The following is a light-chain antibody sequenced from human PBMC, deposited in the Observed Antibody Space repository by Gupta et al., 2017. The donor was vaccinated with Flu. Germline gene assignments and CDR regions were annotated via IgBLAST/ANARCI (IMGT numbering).Light chain of an antibody. CDR2: GAS. CDR3: QQYCSSPFT. V-gene: IGKV3-20*01. J-gene: IGKJ3*01. CDR1: QRVSSSY. Sequence: VLMHPPPTLPLSPGEIGTLSCSASQRVSSSYLAWYQQKPGQAPRLLIYGASSRATGIPDRFSGSGSGTDFTLAISRLEPEDFAVYYCQQYCSSPFTFGPGTKVDIK.